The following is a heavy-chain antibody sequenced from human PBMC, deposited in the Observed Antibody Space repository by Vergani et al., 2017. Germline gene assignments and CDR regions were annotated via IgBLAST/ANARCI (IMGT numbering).Heavy chain of an antibody. D-gene: IGHD5-24*01. CDR1: GDSITNGGFS. V-gene: IGHV4-30-2*01. CDR2: IFPSGNS. Sequence: QLQLQESGSGLVKPSQTLSLTCAVSGDSITNGGFSWNWIRQPPGKGPEWIGYIFPSGNSDYNPSLKNRVSISLDKSKNQFSLRVNSVTAADTAVYYCARSRLERWLHLGYFDYGGQGTLVTVSS. J-gene: IGHJ4*02. CDR3: ARSRLERWLHLGYFDY.